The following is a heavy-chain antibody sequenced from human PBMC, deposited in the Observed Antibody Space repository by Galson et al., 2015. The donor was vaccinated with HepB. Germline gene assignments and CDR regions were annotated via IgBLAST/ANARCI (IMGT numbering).Heavy chain of an antibody. CDR3: ARDYEADVWGSYRSHNFDY. CDR2: ISSSSSYI. J-gene: IGHJ4*02. CDR1: GFTFSSYS. D-gene: IGHD3-16*02. V-gene: IGHV3-21*01. Sequence: SLRLSCAASGFTFSSYSMNWVRQAPGKGLEWVSSISSSSSYIYYADSVKGRFTISRDNAKNSLYLQMNSLRAEDTAVYYCARDYEADVWGSYRSHNFDYWGQGTLVTVSS.